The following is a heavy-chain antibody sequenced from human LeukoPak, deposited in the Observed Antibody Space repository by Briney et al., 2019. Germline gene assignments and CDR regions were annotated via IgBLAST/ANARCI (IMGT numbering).Heavy chain of an antibody. V-gene: IGHV1-18*01. CDR2: ISAYNGST. CDR1: GYTFTSYG. D-gene: IGHD4-17*01. CDR3: ARDEPHYGDYGGEFDY. J-gene: IGHJ4*02. Sequence: ASVKVSCKASGYTFTSYGISWVRQAPGQGLEWMGWISAYNGSTNYAQKLQGRVTMTTDTSTSTAYMELRSLRSDDTAVYYCARDEPHYGDYGGEFDYWGQGTLVTVSS.